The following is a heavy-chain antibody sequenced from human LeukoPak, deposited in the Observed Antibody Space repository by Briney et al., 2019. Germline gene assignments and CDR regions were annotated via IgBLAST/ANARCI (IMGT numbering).Heavy chain of an antibody. D-gene: IGHD3-10*01. Sequence: TIYYADSVKGRFTISRDNAKNSLFLQMNSLRVEDTALYYCARRDYYGSGSYYYYYGMDVWGQGTMVTVSS. J-gene: IGHJ6*02. V-gene: IGHV3-48*03. CDR2: TI. CDR3: ARRDYYGSGSYYYYYGMDV.